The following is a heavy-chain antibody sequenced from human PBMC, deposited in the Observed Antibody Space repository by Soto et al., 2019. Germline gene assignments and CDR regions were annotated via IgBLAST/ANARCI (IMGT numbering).Heavy chain of an antibody. CDR3: ARDFSIAAAADYYYGMDG. CDR2: IYYSGST. D-gene: IGHD6-13*01. V-gene: IGHV4-31*03. Sequence: TLSLTCTVSGGSISSGGYYWSWIRQHPGKGLEWIGYIYYSGSTYYNPTLKSRVTISVDTSKNQFSLKLSSVTAADTAVYYCARDFSIAAAADYYYGMDGWGQGTTVTVSS. J-gene: IGHJ6*02. CDR1: GGSISSGGYY.